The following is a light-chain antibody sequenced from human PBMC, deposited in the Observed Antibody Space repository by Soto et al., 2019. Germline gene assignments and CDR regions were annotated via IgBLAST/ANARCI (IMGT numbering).Light chain of an antibody. V-gene: IGLV2-23*01. CDR1: SSDVGNYNL. CDR2: EGS. J-gene: IGLJ1*01. Sequence: QAALTQPASVSGSPGQSITISCTGTSSDVGNYNLVSWYQQHAGKAPQLMIYEGSKRPAWVCYAFSGSKSGNTASLTISGLQAADEGDYYCCSYAGGSTYVFGHRSKGTGL. CDR3: CSYAGGSTYV.